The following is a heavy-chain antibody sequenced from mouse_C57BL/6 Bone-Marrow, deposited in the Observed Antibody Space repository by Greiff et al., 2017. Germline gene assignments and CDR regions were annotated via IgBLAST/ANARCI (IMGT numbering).Heavy chain of an antibody. J-gene: IGHJ1*03. CDR3: AASIYYYGSSYWYFDV. CDR2: IHPNSGST. V-gene: IGHV1-64*01. Sequence: VKLQQPGAELVKPGASVKLSCKASGYTFTSYWMHWVKQRPGQGLEWIGMIHPNSGSTNYNEKFKSKATLTVDKSSSTAYMQLSSLTSEDSAVYYCAASIYYYGSSYWYFDVWGTGTTVTVSS. CDR1: GYTFTSYW. D-gene: IGHD1-1*01.